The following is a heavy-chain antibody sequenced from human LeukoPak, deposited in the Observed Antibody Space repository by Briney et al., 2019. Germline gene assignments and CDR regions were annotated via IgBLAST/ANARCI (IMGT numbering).Heavy chain of an antibody. CDR1: GGSISSYY. CDR3: AREGSDWNRNYYYYYYMDV. CDR2: IYYSGST. D-gene: IGHD1-1*01. J-gene: IGHJ6*03. V-gene: IGHV4-59*01. Sequence: PSGTLSLTCAVSGGSISSYYWSWIRQPPGKGLEWIGYIYYSGSTNYNPSLKSRVTISVDTSKNQFSLKLSSVTAADTAVYYCAREGSDWNRNYYYYYYMDVWGKGTTVTVSS.